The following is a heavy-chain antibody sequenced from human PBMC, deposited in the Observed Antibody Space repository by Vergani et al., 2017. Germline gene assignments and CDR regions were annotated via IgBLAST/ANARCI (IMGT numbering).Heavy chain of an antibody. Sequence: QVQLQQWGAGLLKPSETLSLTCAVYGGSFSGYYWSWIRQPPGKGLEWIGEINHSGSTNYNPSLKSRVTISVDTSKNQFSLKLSSVTAAETAVYYCARGPRDGYNWDWFDPWGQGTLVTVSS. CDR3: ARGPRDGYNWDWFDP. J-gene: IGHJ5*02. CDR2: INHSGST. V-gene: IGHV4-34*01. D-gene: IGHD5-24*01. CDR1: GGSFSGYY.